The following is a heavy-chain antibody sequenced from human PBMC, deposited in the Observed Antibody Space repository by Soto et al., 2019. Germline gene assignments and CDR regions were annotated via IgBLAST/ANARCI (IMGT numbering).Heavy chain of an antibody. J-gene: IGHJ6*03. Sequence: QVQLVQSGAEVKKPGSSVKVSCKASGGTFSSYTISWVRQAPGQGLEWMGRIIPILGIANYAQKFQGRVTITADKSTSTAYMELSSLRSEDTAVYYCARDRELRAVRLYYYYYMDVWGKGTTVTVSS. CDR2: IIPILGIA. D-gene: IGHD6-6*01. V-gene: IGHV1-69*08. CDR3: ARDRELRAVRLYYYYYMDV. CDR1: GGTFSSYT.